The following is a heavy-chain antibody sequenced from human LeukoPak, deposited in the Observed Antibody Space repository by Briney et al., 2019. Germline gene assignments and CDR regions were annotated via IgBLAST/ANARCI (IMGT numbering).Heavy chain of an antibody. CDR3: ARGGSGNWNAPFDY. CDR1: GFTFGSYA. CDR2: INGSGGST. V-gene: IGHV3-23*01. D-gene: IGHD1-1*01. J-gene: IGHJ4*02. Sequence: PGGSLRLSCAASGFTFGSYAMSWVRQAPGKGLEWVSDINGSGGSTYYTDSVKGRFTISRDNAKNSLYLQMNSLRAEDTAVYYCARGGSGNWNAPFDYWGQGTLVTVSS.